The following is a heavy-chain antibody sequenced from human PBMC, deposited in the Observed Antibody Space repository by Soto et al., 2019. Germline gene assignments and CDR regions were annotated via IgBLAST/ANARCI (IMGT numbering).Heavy chain of an antibody. D-gene: IGHD2-15*01. CDR2: ILPIFGTA. CDR1: GGTFSTSS. CDR3: ARGHECGGSSDAFYI. J-gene: IGHJ3*02. V-gene: IGHV1-69*15. Sequence: QVQLVQSGAEVKKPGYSVKVSCKASGGTFSTSSMNWVRQAPEQGPEWMGNILPIFGTADYAQKFQGRVNITANESTKTVYMELRSLLSADTAVYYCARGHECGGSSDAFYIWGQGTVVTVSS.